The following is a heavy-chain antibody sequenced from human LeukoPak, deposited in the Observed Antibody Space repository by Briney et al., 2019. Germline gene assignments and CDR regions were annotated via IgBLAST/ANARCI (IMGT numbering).Heavy chain of an antibody. CDR2: INDDGSST. CDR1: AFTFSNYW. D-gene: IGHD6-13*01. J-gene: IGHJ4*02. Sequence: GGSLRLSCAASAFTFSNYWMHWVRQVPGKGLVWVARINDDGSSTTYADSVKGRFTISRDNAKDTLYLQMNSLRAEDTAMYYCAKDQKWAAAGYYFDSWGQGTLVTVSS. V-gene: IGHV3-74*01. CDR3: AKDQKWAAAGYYFDS.